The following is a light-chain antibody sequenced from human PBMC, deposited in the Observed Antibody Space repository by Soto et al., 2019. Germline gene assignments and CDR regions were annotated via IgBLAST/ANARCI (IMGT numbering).Light chain of an antibody. CDR3: QQFESSVT. CDR2: GAS. J-gene: IGKJ1*01. Sequence: EIVLTQSPGSLSLSPGERATLSCSASQSVSSTFFAWYQQRPGQAPRLLMYGASSRATGIPERFIGSGSGTDFTLTISRLEPEDFGVYYCQQFESSVTFGQGTKVELK. V-gene: IGKV3-20*01. CDR1: QSVSSTF.